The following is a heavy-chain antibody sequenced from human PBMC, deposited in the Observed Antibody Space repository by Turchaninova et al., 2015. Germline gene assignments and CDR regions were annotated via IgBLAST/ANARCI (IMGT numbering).Heavy chain of an antibody. CDR1: GDSVSTSHW. CDR3: VIYYGGRSPSGLLGGYFRSPVDV. V-gene: IGHV4/OR15-8*01. Sequence: QVQLQQSGPGLVKPFDTLSLTCIVIGDSVSTSHWWIWVRQSPGKGQEWMGEVYQRGHINSNRSLSGSVSMAVVRPQTQFVPTLSSPPRMSWTAGDSVIYYGGRSPSGLLGGYFRSPVDVWGQGTMVTVSS. D-gene: IGHD4-23*01. J-gene: IGHJ3*01. CDR2: VYQRGHI.